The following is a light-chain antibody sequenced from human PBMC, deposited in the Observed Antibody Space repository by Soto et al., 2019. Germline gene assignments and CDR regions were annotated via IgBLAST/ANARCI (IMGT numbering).Light chain of an antibody. Sequence: EIVMTQTPLSSRVTLGQPASISCRSSQSLVHRDGNTYLSWLHQRPGQPPRLLIYMISDRFSGVPDRFSGSGAGTHFTLKFSRVEAEDVGVYYCMQATQPYTFGQGTKLEIE. CDR1: QSLVHRDGNTY. V-gene: IGKV2-24*01. CDR3: MQATQPYT. J-gene: IGKJ2*01. CDR2: MIS.